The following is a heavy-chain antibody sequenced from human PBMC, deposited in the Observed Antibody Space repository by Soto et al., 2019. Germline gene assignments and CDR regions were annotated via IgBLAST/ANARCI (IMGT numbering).Heavy chain of an antibody. V-gene: IGHV3-23*01. CDR3: AKGLLMITFGGGPFDY. D-gene: IGHD3-16*01. J-gene: IGHJ4*02. Sequence: GGSLRLSCAASGFTFSSYAMSWVRQAPGKGLEWVSAISGSVGSTYYADSVKGRFTISRDNSKNTLYLQMNRQRAEDTAVYYWAKGLLMITFGGGPFDYWGQGTLVTVSS. CDR1: GFTFSSYA. CDR2: ISGSVGST.